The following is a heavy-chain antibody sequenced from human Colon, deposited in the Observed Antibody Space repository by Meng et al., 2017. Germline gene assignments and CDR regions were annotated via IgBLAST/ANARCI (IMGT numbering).Heavy chain of an antibody. J-gene: IGHJ4*02. CDR3: ARHGGYYQDF. V-gene: IGHV4-4*02. D-gene: IGHD4-23*01. Sequence: VDLQESGPGIVKPSGPLSLACSVSGASVSVNSYRCWARQPPGRGLEWIGQIDHRGSAYYRPSLNSRVTMSLDKSRNQFSLRLTSVTAADTAVYYCARHGGYYQDFWGQGTLVTVSS. CDR1: GASVSVNSY. CDR2: IDHRGSA.